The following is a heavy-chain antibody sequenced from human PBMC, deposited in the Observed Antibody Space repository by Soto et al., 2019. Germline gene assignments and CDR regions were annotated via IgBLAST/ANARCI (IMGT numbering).Heavy chain of an antibody. CDR1: GYSFTSYW. CDR3: ATFGDSSSYPPPWFDP. Sequence: PGESLKISCKGSGYSFTSYWIGWVRQMPGKGLEWMGIIYPGDSDTRYSPSFQGQVTISADKSISTAYLQWSSLKASDTAMYYCATFGDSSSYPPPWFDPWGQGTLVTVSS. CDR2: IYPGDSDT. J-gene: IGHJ5*02. V-gene: IGHV5-51*01. D-gene: IGHD6-6*01.